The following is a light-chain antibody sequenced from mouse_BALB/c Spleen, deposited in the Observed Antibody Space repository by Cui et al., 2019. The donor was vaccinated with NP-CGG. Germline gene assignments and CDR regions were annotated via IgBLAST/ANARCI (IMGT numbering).Light chain of an antibody. CDR2: GTN. CDR3: ALWYSNHWV. J-gene: IGLJ1*01. Sequence: QAVVTRVSALTTSPGETVTLTCRSSTGAVTTSNYANWVQEKPDHLFTGLIGGTNNRAPGVPARFSGSLIRDKAALTITGAQTKDEAIYFCALWYSNHWVFGGGTKLTVL. V-gene: IGLV1*01. CDR1: TGAVTTSNY.